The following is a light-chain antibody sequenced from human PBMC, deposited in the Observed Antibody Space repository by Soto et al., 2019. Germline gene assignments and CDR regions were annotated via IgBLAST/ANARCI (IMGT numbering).Light chain of an antibody. Sequence: QSALTQPASVSGSPGQSITISCTGTSSDVGGYNYVSWYQQHPGKAHKLMIYDVSNRPSGVSNRFSGSKSGNTASLTISGLQAEDEADYYCRSYTSSSTIVVFGGGTKLTVL. CDR2: DVS. J-gene: IGLJ2*01. CDR1: SSDVGGYNY. V-gene: IGLV2-14*01. CDR3: RSYTSSSTIVV.